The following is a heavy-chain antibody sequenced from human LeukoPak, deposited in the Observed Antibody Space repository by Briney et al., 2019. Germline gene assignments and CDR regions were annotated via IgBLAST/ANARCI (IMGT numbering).Heavy chain of an antibody. V-gene: IGHV3-7*01. Sequence: QVGGSLRLSCAASGFTFSSYWMSWVRPAPGKGLEWVANIKQDGSEKYYVDSVKGRFTISRDDAKNLLYLDMNSLRAEDTAVYYCARGHTAVTRHFDFWGQGTLVTVSS. CDR2: IKQDGSEK. CDR3: ARGHTAVTRHFDF. J-gene: IGHJ4*02. CDR1: GFTFSSYW. D-gene: IGHD4-17*01.